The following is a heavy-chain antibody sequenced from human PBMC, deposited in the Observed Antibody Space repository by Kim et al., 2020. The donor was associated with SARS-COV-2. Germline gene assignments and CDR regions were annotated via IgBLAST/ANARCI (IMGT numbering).Heavy chain of an antibody. J-gene: IGHJ4*02. CDR2: IIPILGIA. D-gene: IGHD3-16*01. CDR1: GGTFSSYG. CDR3: AREIGGNIYYNSGGDY. Sequence: SVKVSCKASGGTFSSYGITWVRQAPGQGLEWMGRIIPILGIANYAQKFQGRVTITADKSTSTAYMELSSLRSEDTAVYYCAREIGGNIYYNSGGDYWGQGTLVTVSS. V-gene: IGHV1-69*04.